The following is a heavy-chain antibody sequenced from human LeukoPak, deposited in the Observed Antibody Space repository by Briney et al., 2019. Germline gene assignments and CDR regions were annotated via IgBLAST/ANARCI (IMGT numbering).Heavy chain of an antibody. CDR2: IYYSGST. J-gene: IGHJ3*02. Sequence: SQTLSLTCTVSGGSISSGGYYWSWIRQHPGKGLEWIGYIYYSGSTYYNPSLRSRVTISVDTSKNQFSLNLSSVTAADTAVYFSARRRVVVASTDGASGAFDIWGQGTMVTVSS. CDR1: GGSISSGGYY. D-gene: IGHD2-15*01. CDR3: ARRRVVVASTDGASGAFDI. V-gene: IGHV4-31*03.